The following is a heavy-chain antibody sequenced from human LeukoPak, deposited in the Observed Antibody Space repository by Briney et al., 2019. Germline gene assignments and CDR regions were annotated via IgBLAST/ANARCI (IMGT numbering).Heavy chain of an antibody. CDR3: ARRITMVRGFNY. J-gene: IGHJ4*02. D-gene: IGHD3-10*01. CDR2: INHSGST. V-gene: IGHV4-34*01. Sequence: SETLSLTCAVYGGSFSGYYWSWIRQPPGKGLEWIGEINHSGSTNYNPSLKSRVTISVDTSKNQFSLKLSFVTAADTAVYYCARRITMVRGFNYWGQGALVTVSS. CDR1: GGSFSGYY.